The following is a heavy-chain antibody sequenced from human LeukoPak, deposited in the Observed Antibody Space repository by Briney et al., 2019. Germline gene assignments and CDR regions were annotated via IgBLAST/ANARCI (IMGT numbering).Heavy chain of an antibody. J-gene: IGHJ4*02. CDR3: ARDSGKCTTTSCSDYLDL. V-gene: IGHV4-59*01. D-gene: IGHD2-2*01. Sequence: SEALSLTCTVSGGSISSYYWSWIRQSPGKGLEWIGFVYYSGTTHYNPSLESRVTISVDVSKNQFSLKLDSVTTADTAVYYCARDSGKCTTTSCSDYLDLWGQGTLVTVSS. CDR2: VYYSGTT. CDR1: GGSISSYY.